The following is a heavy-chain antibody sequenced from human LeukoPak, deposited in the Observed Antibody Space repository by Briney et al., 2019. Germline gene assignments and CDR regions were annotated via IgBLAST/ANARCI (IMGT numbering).Heavy chain of an antibody. Sequence: PGGSLRLSCAASGFTFSNYAMHWVRQAPGKGLEYVSAISSNGGSTYYANPVKGRFTISRDNSKNTLYLQMGSLRAEDMAVYYCARGRIAVAGTIDYWGQGTLVTVSS. CDR3: ARGRIAVAGTIDY. CDR2: ISSNGGST. CDR1: GFTFSNYA. J-gene: IGHJ4*02. V-gene: IGHV3-64*01. D-gene: IGHD6-19*01.